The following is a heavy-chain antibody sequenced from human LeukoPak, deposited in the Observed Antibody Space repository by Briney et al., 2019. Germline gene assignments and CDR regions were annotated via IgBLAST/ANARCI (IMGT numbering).Heavy chain of an antibody. D-gene: IGHD3-10*01. CDR2: ISGSGDT. V-gene: IGHV3-23*01. CDR3: AKTNYKRTILVWFGEFLLDDN. J-gene: IGHJ4*02. CDR1: GFTFSTYA. Sequence: GGSLRLSCAASGFTFSTYAMTWVRQVPGKGLECVSIISGSGDTYYADSVKGRFIISRDNSKNTLFLQMNSLRAEDTAIYYCAKTNYKRTILVWFGEFLLDDNWGQGALVTVSS.